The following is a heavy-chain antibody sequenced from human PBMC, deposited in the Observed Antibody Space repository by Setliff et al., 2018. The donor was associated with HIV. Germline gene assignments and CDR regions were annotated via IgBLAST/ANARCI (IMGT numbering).Heavy chain of an antibody. D-gene: IGHD3-16*01. V-gene: IGHV4-39*07. CDR1: GGSIRTGAYY. CDR2: IYYDGRT. Sequence: SETLSLTCTVSGGSIRTGAYYWGWIRQPPGKGLEWIGSIYYDGRTSYKPSLKSRLTISVDTSKNQFSLSLNSVTAADTAVYFCARGGAVSADFDSWGRGTLVTVSS. CDR3: ARGGAVSADFDS. J-gene: IGHJ5*01.